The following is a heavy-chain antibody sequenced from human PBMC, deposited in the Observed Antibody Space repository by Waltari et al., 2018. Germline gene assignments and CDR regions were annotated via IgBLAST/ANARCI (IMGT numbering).Heavy chain of an antibody. Sequence: EVQLVQSGAELKKPGESLRISCRASGSTYDTYWIAWVRQMPGKGRECMGIIFPYESDTRYSPSFQGQVTFSVDRSISTAYLQWTSLKPSDTGIYYCARRNAHFHFGMDVWGQGTTVTVSS. V-gene: IGHV5-51*01. CDR2: IFPYESDT. CDR3: ARRNAHFHFGMDV. CDR1: GSTYDTYW. D-gene: IGHD4-4*01. J-gene: IGHJ6*02.